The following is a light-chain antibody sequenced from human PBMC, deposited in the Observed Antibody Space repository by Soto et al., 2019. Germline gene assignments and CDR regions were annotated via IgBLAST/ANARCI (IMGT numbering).Light chain of an antibody. J-gene: IGKJ2*01. V-gene: IGKV1-5*01. Sequence: DIQMTQSPSTLSASVGDRVTITCRAGQYISSWLAWYQQKPGKAPKLLIYDASSLESGVPSTFSGSRSGTEFTLTISSXQPDDFATYYCQQYEGYPYTFGPGTKVDTK. CDR2: DAS. CDR1: QYISSW. CDR3: QQYEGYPYT.